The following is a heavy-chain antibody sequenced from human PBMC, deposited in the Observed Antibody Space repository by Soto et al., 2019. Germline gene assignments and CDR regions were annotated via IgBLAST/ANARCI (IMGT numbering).Heavy chain of an antibody. CDR3: ARAEVSYIDF. V-gene: IGHV1-18*01. Sequence: QVQLVQSGAEVKKPGASVKVSCKASGYTFTSYGISWVRQAPGEGLEWMGWISVYNGNTNYARKLQGRVTTTTDTATSTGYRELRSLRSADTGVYYCARAEVSYIDFWGKGTTVTVCS. CDR1: GYTFTSYG. CDR2: ISVYNGNT. J-gene: IGHJ6*03.